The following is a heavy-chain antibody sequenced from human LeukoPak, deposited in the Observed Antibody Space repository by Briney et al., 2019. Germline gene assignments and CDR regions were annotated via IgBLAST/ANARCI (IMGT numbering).Heavy chain of an antibody. CDR2: IKQDGSDK. V-gene: IGHV3-7*01. D-gene: IGHD3-10*01. CDR3: ARERRGGDAFDL. J-gene: IGHJ3*01. Sequence: QTGGSLRLSCAASGFTLSSNWMSWVRQAPGKGLEWVANIKQDGSDKYYVGSVKGRFTISRDNAKNSLYLQMNSLRAEDSALYYCARERRGGDAFDLWGQGTMVTVSS. CDR1: GFTLSSNW.